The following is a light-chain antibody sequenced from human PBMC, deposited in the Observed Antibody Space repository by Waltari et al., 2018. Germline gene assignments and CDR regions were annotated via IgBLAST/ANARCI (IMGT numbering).Light chain of an antibody. CDR1: QTVSRSY. J-gene: IGKJ2*01. V-gene: IGKV3-20*01. CDR3: QQFASSPWT. Sequence: EIVLTQSPGALSLSPGERATLSCRASQTVSRSYLAWYPQKPGQAPRRLFYGASSRATGIPGRFSGSGSGTDFTLTINRLEPEDFAVYYCQQFASSPWTFGQGTKLEIK. CDR2: GAS.